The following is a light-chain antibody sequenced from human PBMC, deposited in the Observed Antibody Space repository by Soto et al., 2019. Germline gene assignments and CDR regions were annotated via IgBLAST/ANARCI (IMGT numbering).Light chain of an antibody. CDR2: GGS. CDR1: QSLDSNY. Sequence: EILLTQSPGTLSLSPGESATLSCRASQSLDSNYLAWYQQKPGQAPRLLIYGGSSRATGIPDRFTGDGSGTDYTLTIGRLEPEDCALYCFQQYGTSPLSTCGGGTKLVIK. J-gene: IGKJ2*01. V-gene: IGKV3-20*01. CDR3: QQYGTSPLST.